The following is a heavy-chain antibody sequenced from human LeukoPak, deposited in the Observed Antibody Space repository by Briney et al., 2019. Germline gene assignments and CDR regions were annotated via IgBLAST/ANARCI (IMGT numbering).Heavy chain of an antibody. D-gene: IGHD5-12*01. V-gene: IGHV3-23*01. CDR2: VSDSGGSK. J-gene: IGHJ3*02. CDR3: AKDKIRSFPTRTREYSGYDGSVAFDI. CDR1: GFTFSSYA. Sequence: PGGSLRLSCAASGFTFSSYAVSWVRQAPGKGPEWVSNVSDSGGSKYYADSVKGRFTISRDNSKNALYLQMNGQRDEDTAVYYCAKDKIRSFPTRTREYSGYDGSVAFDIWGQGTMVTVSS.